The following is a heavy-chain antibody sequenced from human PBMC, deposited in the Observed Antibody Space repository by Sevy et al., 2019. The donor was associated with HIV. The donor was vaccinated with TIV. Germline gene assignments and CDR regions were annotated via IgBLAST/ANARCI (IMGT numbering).Heavy chain of an antibody. J-gene: IGHJ6*03. V-gene: IGHV6-1*01. CDR3: ARVRVAAVGATMDYYYMDV. CDR2: TYYRSKWYN. CDR1: GDSVSSNSAA. Sequence: QTLSLTCAISGDSVSSNSAAWNWIRQSPSRGLEWLGRTYYRSKWYNDYAVSVKSRITINPDTSKNQFSLQLNSVTPEDTAVYYCARVRVAAVGATMDYYYMDVWGKGTTVTVSS. D-gene: IGHD1-26*01.